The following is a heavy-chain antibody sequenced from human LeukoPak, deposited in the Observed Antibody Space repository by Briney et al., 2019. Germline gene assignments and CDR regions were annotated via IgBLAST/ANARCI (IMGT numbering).Heavy chain of an antibody. D-gene: IGHD3-10*01. J-gene: IGHJ4*02. Sequence: SETLSLTCTVSGGSISSYYWSWIRQPPGKGLEWIGYIYYSGSTNYNPSLKSRVTISVDTSKNQFSLKLSSVTAADTAVYYCARGREQWFGELLLDYWGQGTLVTVSS. CDR2: IYYSGST. V-gene: IGHV4-59*01. CDR3: ARGREQWFGELLLDY. CDR1: GGSISSYY.